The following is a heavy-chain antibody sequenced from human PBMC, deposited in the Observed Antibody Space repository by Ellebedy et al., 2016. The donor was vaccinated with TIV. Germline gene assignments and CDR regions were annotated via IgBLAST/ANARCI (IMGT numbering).Heavy chain of an antibody. D-gene: IGHD6-19*01. Sequence: MPSETLSLTCSVSGGSISRYYWSWIRQPPGKGLEWIGYIHYTGSTNYNPSLRSRVTISLDTSKNHFSLKVSSVTAADTAVYYCAREESSGWNGIDPWGQGTLVTVSS. CDR1: GGSISRYY. V-gene: IGHV4-59*01. J-gene: IGHJ5*02. CDR2: IHYTGST. CDR3: AREESSGWNGIDP.